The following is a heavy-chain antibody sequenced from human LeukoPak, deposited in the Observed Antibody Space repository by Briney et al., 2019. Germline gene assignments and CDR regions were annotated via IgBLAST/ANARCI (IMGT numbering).Heavy chain of an antibody. J-gene: IGHJ3*02. D-gene: IGHD3/OR15-3a*01. CDR2: IYSGGST. Sequence: GGSLRLSCAASGFTVSTKDMSWVRQAPGKGLEWVSVIYSGGSTYYADSVKGRVIISRDNSENTLHLQMNSLRAEDTAVYYCGRYLDRPFDIWGQGTMVTVSS. CDR1: GFTVSTKD. V-gene: IGHV3-66*01. CDR3: GRYLDRPFDI.